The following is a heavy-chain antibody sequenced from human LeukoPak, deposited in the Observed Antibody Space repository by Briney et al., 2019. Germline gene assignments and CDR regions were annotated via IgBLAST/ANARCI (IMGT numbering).Heavy chain of an antibody. V-gene: IGHV4-39*07. CDR2: IYHSGTTHSWST. Sequence: PSETLSLTCTVSGASMSNYYWVWIRQPPGKGLEWIGSIYHSGTTHSWSTYYNPSLNSRVTISLDTSKNQFSLKVGSMTAADTAVYYCARAGGYGLIDYWGQGTMVTVSS. CDR1: GASMSNYY. CDR3: ARAGGYGLIDY. J-gene: IGHJ4*02. D-gene: IGHD5-18*01.